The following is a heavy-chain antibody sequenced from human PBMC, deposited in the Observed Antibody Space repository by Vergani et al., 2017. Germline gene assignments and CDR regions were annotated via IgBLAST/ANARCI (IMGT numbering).Heavy chain of an antibody. CDR1: GGTFSSYA. D-gene: IGHD4-23*01. J-gene: IGHJ4*02. CDR2: IIPIFGTA. CDR3: ATGSGGPLPDY. Sequence: QVQLVQSGAEVKKPGSSVKVSCKASGGTFSSYALSWVRQAPGQGLEWMGGIIPIFGTANYAQKFQGRVTMTEDTSTDTAYMELSSLRSEDTAVYYCATGSGGPLPDYWGQGTLVTVSS. V-gene: IGHV1-69*06.